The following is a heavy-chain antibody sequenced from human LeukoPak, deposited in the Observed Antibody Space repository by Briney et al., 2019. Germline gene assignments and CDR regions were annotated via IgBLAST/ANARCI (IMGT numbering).Heavy chain of an antibody. Sequence: ASVKVSCKASGYTFTSYDINWVRQATGQGLEWMGWMNPNSGNTGYAQKFQGRVTMTRNTSISTAYMELSSLRSEETAVYYCARGVGGNDHFDYWGQGTLVTVSS. CDR3: ARGVGGNDHFDY. V-gene: IGHV1-8*01. D-gene: IGHD4-23*01. CDR1: GYTFTSYD. CDR2: MNPNSGNT. J-gene: IGHJ4*02.